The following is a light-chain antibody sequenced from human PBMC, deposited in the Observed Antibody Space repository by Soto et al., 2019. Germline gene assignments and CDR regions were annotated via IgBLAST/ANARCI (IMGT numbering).Light chain of an antibody. CDR2: GAS. CDR1: QSVSGSF. Sequence: ELVLTQSPGTLSLSPGERATLSCRASQSVSGSFLAWYQQEPGQAPRLLISGASRRATGIPDRFSGSGSGTDFTLTISRLGPEDFAVYYCQQYGNSSWTFGQGTKVEIK. CDR3: QQYGNSSWT. J-gene: IGKJ1*01. V-gene: IGKV3-20*01.